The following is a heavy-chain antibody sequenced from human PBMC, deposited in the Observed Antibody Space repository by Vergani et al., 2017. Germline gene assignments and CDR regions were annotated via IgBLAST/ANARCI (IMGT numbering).Heavy chain of an antibody. D-gene: IGHD1-1*01. Sequence: QVHLVESGGGVVQPGRSLRLSCVVSGFTSSYYSMHWVRQAPGKGVEWVAVISYDGTQKYYADSVKGRFTISRDNSKSTLYLQMNSLRTEDTAVYYCATKSCGTPGCQIGYFREWGQGTLVTVSS. V-gene: IGHV3-30*03. CDR2: ISYDGTQK. CDR3: ATKSCGTPGCQIGYFRE. J-gene: IGHJ1*01. CDR1: GFTSSYYS.